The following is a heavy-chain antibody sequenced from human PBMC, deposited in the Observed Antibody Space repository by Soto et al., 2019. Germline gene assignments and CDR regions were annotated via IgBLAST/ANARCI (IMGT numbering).Heavy chain of an antibody. CDR3: ASGPRITIFGVVIGKCGRDV. CDR1: GFTFSSYS. CDR2: ISSSSSYI. Sequence: EVQLVESGGGLVKPGGSLRLSCAASGFTFSSYSMNWVRQAPGKGLEWVSSISSSSSYIYYADSVKGRFTISRDNAKNSLYLQMNSHRAEDTAVYYCASGPRITIFGVVIGKCGRDVLGQGTTVPVSS. V-gene: IGHV3-21*01. J-gene: IGHJ6*02. D-gene: IGHD3-3*01.